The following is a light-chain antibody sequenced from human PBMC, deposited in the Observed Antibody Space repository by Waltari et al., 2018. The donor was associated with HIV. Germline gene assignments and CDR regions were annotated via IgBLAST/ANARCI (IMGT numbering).Light chain of an antibody. CDR2: EDN. CDR1: KLGDKY. CDR3: QAWDSSTVV. Sequence: VSVSPGQTASITCSGDKLGDKYAYWYQQKPGQSPVLVLYEDNKRPSGIPERLSGSNSGNTATLTISGTQAMDEADYYCQAWDSSTVVFGGGTKLTVL. J-gene: IGLJ2*01. V-gene: IGLV3-1*01.